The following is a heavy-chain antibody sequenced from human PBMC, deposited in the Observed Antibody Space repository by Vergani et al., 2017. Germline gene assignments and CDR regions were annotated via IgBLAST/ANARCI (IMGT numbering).Heavy chain of an antibody. J-gene: IGHJ6*02. CDR2: ISWNSGSI. D-gene: IGHD6-13*01. CDR3: ARDGLVAAAGTDYYYYYGMDV. Sequence: EVQLVESGGGLVQPGRSLRLSCAASGFTFDDYAMHWVRQAPGKGLEWVSGISWNSGSIGYADSVKGRFTISRDNAKNSLYLQMNSLRAEGTAVYYCARDGLVAAAGTDYYYYYGMDVWGQGTTVTVSS. CDR1: GFTFDDYA. V-gene: IGHV3-9*01.